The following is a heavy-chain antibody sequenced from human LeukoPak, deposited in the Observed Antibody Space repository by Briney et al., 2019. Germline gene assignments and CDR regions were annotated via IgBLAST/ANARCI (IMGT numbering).Heavy chain of an antibody. V-gene: IGHV3-7*01. J-gene: IGHJ4*02. D-gene: IGHD5-12*01. CDR3: AKDWSGYDSLNDY. Sequence: PGGSLRLSCVASGFTFSSYWMTWVRQAPGKGLEWVANIKTDGSQIYYVDPVKGRFTISRDNSKNTLPLQMNSLRAEDTAVYYCAKDWSGYDSLNDYWGQGALVTVSS. CDR2: IKTDGSQI. CDR1: GFTFSSYW.